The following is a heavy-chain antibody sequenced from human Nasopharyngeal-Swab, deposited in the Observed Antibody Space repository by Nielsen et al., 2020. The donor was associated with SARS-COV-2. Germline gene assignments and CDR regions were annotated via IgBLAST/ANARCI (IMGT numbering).Heavy chain of an antibody. V-gene: IGHV3-30*18. CDR3: AKTAHPYYFLSGYSRYFYYYMDV. D-gene: IGHD3-3*01. J-gene: IGHJ6*03. Sequence: WIRQPPGKGLEWVAVVSYDGSNKYYADSVKGRFTVSRDDSKNTLYLQMNSLRAEDTAVYHCAKTAHPYYFLSGYSRYFYYYMDVWGKGTTVTVSS. CDR2: VSYDGSNK.